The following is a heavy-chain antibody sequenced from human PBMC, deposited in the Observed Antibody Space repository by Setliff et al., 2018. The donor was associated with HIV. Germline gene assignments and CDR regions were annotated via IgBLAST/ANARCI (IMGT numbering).Heavy chain of an antibody. D-gene: IGHD3-22*01. J-gene: IGHJ4*02. CDR1: GYIFTNFW. Sequence: RESLKISCQASGYIFTNFWIGWVRQMPGKGLEWMGTVYPGDFDSIYNESFQGHVTMSVDKATRTAYLEWSSLKASDTAIYYCARRKSEDSGYGPRYYDFWGQGTLVTVSS. V-gene: IGHV5-51*01. CDR2: VYPGDFDS. CDR3: ARRKSEDSGYGPRYYDF.